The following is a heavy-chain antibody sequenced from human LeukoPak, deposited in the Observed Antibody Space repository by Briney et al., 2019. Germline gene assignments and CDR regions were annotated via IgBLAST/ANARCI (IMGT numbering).Heavy chain of an antibody. J-gene: IGHJ4*02. V-gene: IGHV3-30*04. Sequence: GGSLRLSCAASGFTFSSYAMHWVRQAPGKGLEWVAVISYDGSNKYYADSVKGRFTTSRDNSKNTLYLQMNSLRAEDTAVYYCATNPLYYDILTGTIFDYWGQGTLVTVSS. D-gene: IGHD3-9*01. CDR2: ISYDGSNK. CDR3: ATNPLYYDILTGTIFDY. CDR1: GFTFSSYA.